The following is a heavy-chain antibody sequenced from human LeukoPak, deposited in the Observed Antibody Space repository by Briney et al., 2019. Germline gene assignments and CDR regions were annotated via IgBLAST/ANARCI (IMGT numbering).Heavy chain of an antibody. CDR3: AKDLRLGDSSDYYY. CDR2: ISYDGSNK. D-gene: IGHD3-22*01. Sequence: GGSLRLSCAASGFTFSSYGMHWVRQAPGKGLEWVAVISYDGSNKYYADSVKGRFTISRDNSKNTLYLQMNSLRAEDTAVYYCAKDLRLGDSSDYYYWGQGTLVTVSS. V-gene: IGHV3-30*18. CDR1: GFTFSSYG. J-gene: IGHJ4*02.